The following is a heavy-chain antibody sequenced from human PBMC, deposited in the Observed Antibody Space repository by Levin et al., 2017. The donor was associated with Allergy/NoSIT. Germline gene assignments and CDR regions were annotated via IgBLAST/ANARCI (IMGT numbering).Heavy chain of an antibody. Sequence: SETLSLTCTVSGGSISSYYWSWIRQPPGKGLEWIGYIYYSGSTNYNPSLKSRVTISVDTSKNQFSLKLSSVTAADTAVYYCARHAKQLPPTGSMDVWGQGTTVTVSS. J-gene: IGHJ6*02. CDR1: GGSISSYY. V-gene: IGHV4-59*08. CDR2: IYYSGST. D-gene: IGHD6-13*01. CDR3: ARHAKQLPPTGSMDV.